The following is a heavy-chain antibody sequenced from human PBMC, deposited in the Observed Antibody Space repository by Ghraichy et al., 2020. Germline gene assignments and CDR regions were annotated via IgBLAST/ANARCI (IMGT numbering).Heavy chain of an antibody. D-gene: IGHD3-3*01. V-gene: IGHV3-21*01. CDR3: ARYDDFWSGYPIDY. CDR1: GFTFSSYS. Sequence: GESLNISCAASGFTFSSYSMNWVRQAPGKGLEWVSSISSSSSYIYYADSVKGRFTISRDNAKNSLYLQMNSLRAEDTAVYYCARYDDFWSGYPIDYWGQGTLVTVSS. J-gene: IGHJ4*02. CDR2: ISSSSSYI.